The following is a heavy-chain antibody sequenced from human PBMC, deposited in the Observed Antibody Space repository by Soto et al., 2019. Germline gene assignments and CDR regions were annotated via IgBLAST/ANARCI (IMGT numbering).Heavy chain of an antibody. J-gene: IGHJ5*02. CDR1: GYTLTTHG. CDR3: ARDLGYCRSGTCYREWFDP. CDR2: VRGDNGHT. Sequence: QVQLVQSGAEVKKPGASVKVSCKASGYTLTTHGISWVRQVPGQGLEWMGWVRGDNGHTNYAQSLQGRVTMTTDTSTNTAYMELRSLGSDDTAVYYCARDLGYCRSGTCYREWFDPWGQGTLVTVSS. V-gene: IGHV1-18*01. D-gene: IGHD2-15*01.